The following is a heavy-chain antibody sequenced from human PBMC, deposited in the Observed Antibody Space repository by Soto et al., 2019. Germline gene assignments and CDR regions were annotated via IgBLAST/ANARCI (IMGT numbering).Heavy chain of an antibody. CDR1: GGTFSSYA. D-gene: IGHD2-8*01. CDR2: IIPIFGTA. Sequence: SVKVSCKASGGTFSSYAISCVRQAPGQGLEWMGGIIPIFGTANYAQKFQGRVTITADESTSTAYMELSSLRSEDTAVYYCAREGARYCTNGVCYSRDYYGMDVWGQGTTVTVSS. CDR3: AREGARYCTNGVCYSRDYYGMDV. J-gene: IGHJ6*02. V-gene: IGHV1-69*13.